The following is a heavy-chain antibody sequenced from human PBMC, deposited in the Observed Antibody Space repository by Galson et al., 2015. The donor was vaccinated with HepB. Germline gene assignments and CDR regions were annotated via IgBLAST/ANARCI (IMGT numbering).Heavy chain of an antibody. V-gene: IGHV3-23*01. CDR2: ISATGGAT. J-gene: IGHJ5*02. CDR3: AQVRGNWFAP. Sequence: SLRLSCAASGFTFGTYAMSWVRQAPGKGLEWVSTISATGGATYFADSVKGRFTISRDNSKNTLYLQVNSLRAEDTAVYYCAQVRGNWFAPWGQGTLVTVSS. CDR1: GFTFGTYA. D-gene: IGHD3-10*01.